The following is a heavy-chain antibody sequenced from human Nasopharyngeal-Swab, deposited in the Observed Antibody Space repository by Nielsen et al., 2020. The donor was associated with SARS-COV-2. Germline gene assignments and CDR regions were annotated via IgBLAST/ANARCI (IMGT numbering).Heavy chain of an antibody. CDR1: GYTFTSYG. CDR3: ARENYDILTGYRYYYYGMDV. CDR2: ISAYNGNT. V-gene: IGHV1-18*04. D-gene: IGHD3-9*01. Sequence: SVKVSCKASGYTFTSYGISWVRQAPGQGLEWMGWISAYNGNTNYAQKLQGRVTMTTDTSTSTAYMELRSLRSDDTAVYYCARENYDILTGYRYYYYGMDVWGQGTTVTVSS. J-gene: IGHJ6*02.